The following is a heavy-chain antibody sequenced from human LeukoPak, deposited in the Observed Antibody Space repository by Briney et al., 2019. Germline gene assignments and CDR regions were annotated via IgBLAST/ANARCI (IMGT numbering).Heavy chain of an antibody. CDR2: IWNAGTNT. CDR3: AGDTPPGGDYYFDY. D-gene: IGHD3-16*01. Sequence: GGSLRLSCAAPGFSFSTYGMHWVRQAPGKGLEWVALIWNAGTNTYYADSVKGRFTISRDNSKNTLYLQMNSLRAEDTAVYYCAGDTPPGGDYYFDYWGQGTLVIVSS. V-gene: IGHV3-33*01. J-gene: IGHJ4*02. CDR1: GFSFSTYG.